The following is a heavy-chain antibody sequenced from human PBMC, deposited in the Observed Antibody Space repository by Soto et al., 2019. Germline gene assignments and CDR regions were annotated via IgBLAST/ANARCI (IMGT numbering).Heavy chain of an antibody. V-gene: IGHV1-18*01. CDR2: ISAYNGNT. J-gene: IGHJ1*01. CDR3: ARDYCSGGSCYSDFQH. Sequence: VASVKVSCKASGYTFTSYGISWVRQAPGQGLEWMGWISAYNGNTNYAQKLQGRVTMTTDTSTSTAYMELRSLRSDDTAVYYCARDYCSGGSCYSDFQHWGQGTLVTVSS. D-gene: IGHD2-15*01. CDR1: GYTFTSYG.